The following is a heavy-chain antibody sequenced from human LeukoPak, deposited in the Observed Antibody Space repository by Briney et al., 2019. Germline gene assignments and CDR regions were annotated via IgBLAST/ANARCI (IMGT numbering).Heavy chain of an antibody. V-gene: IGHV3-23*01. CDR2: IGAGSAYT. D-gene: IGHD4-17*01. Sequence: GGSLRLSCAASGFSFSIHGMSWVRQAPGNGLEWVSAIGAGSAYTEYADSVKGRFTISRDDSKNTLLLQMYSLRAEDTGVYYCVQDFWATTGYWGQGTLVTVSS. CDR3: VQDFWATTGY. J-gene: IGHJ4*02. CDR1: GFSFSIHG.